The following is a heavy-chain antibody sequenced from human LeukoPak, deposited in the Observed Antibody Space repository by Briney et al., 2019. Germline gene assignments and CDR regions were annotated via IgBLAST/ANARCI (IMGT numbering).Heavy chain of an antibody. V-gene: IGHV1-2*02. Sequence: ASVKVSCKASGCTFTGYYMHWVRQAPGQGLEWMGWINPNSGGTNSAQKFHGRVTMTRDTSISTAYMELSRLGSDDTAVYCSARDLVRDYYDSSGYYFNWGQGTLVTVSS. CDR3: ARDLVRDYYDSSGYYFN. J-gene: IGHJ4*02. CDR2: INPNSGGT. CDR1: GCTFTGYY. D-gene: IGHD3-22*01.